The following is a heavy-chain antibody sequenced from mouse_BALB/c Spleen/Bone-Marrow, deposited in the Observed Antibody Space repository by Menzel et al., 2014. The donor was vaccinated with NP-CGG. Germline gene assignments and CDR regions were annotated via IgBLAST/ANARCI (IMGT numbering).Heavy chain of an antibody. V-gene: IGHV4-1*02. J-gene: IGHJ1*01. CDR3: ASLYYYGYFDV. CDR1: AVDFSRYL. D-gene: IGHD1-1*01. Sequence: PAAAVDFSRYLMSWVRQAPGKGLEWIGEINPDSSTINYTPSLKDKFIISRDNAKNTLYLQMSKVRSEDTALYYCASLYYYGYFDVWGAGTTVTVSS. CDR2: INPDSSTI.